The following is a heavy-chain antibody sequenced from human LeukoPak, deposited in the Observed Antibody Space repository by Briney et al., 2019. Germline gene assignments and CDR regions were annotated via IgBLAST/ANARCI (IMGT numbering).Heavy chain of an antibody. CDR3: ARVLDSSGYLDAFDI. CDR1: GCTFTSYG. CDR2: ISAYNGNT. Sequence: ASVKVSCKASGCTFTSYGISWVRQAPGQGLEWMGWISAYNGNTNYAQRLQGRVTMTTDTSTSTAYMELRSLRSDDTAVYYCARVLDSSGYLDAFDIWGQGTMVTVSS. D-gene: IGHD3-22*01. J-gene: IGHJ3*02. V-gene: IGHV1-18*01.